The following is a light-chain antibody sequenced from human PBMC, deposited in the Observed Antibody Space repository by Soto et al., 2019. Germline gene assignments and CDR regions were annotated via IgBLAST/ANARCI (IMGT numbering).Light chain of an antibody. CDR1: SSNIGSNS. CDR3: AAWDDSLSGHYV. V-gene: IGLV1-47*01. J-gene: IGLJ1*01. CDR2: RNN. Sequence: QSVLTQPPSASGTPGQRVTISCAGSSSNIGSNSVSWYQNLPGTAPKLLIYRNNQRPSGVPDRFSGSTSGTSASLAISGLRSEDEADYYCAAWDDSLSGHYVFGTGTKVTVL.